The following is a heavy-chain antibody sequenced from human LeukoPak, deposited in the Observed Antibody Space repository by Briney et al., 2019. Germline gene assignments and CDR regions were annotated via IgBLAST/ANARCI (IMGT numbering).Heavy chain of an antibody. J-gene: IGHJ6*02. Sequence: PSETLSLTCAVYGGSFSGYQWSWIRQPPGKGLEWIGEINGGSTNYNPSLKSRVTISVDTSKNQLSLRLSSVTAADTAVYYCARPGQLGSLYYGMDVWGQGTTVTVS. D-gene: IGHD3-10*01. CDR3: ARPGQLGSLYYGMDV. V-gene: IGHV4-34*01. CDR1: GGSFSGYQ. CDR2: INGGST.